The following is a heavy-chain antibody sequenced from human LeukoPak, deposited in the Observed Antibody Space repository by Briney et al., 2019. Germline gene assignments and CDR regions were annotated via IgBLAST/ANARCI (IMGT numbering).Heavy chain of an antibody. D-gene: IGHD6-13*01. CDR3: ARAEYSSSWYVVDGGLRSNGMDV. CDR1: GDSVSSNSAA. V-gene: IGHV6-1*01. J-gene: IGHJ6*02. CDR2: TYYRSKWYN. Sequence: SQTLSLTRAISGDSVSSNSAAWNWIRQSPSRGLEWLGRTYYRSKWYNDYAVSVKSRITINPDTSKNQFSLQLNSVTPEDTAVYYCARAEYSSSWYVVDGGLRSNGMDVWGQGTTVTVSS.